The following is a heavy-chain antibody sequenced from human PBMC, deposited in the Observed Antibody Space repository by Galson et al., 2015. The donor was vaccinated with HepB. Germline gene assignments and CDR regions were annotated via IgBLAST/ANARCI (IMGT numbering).Heavy chain of an antibody. CDR3: AAYRIAAAGRFDY. CDR1: GGSISSYY. V-gene: IGHV4-59*08. CDR2: IYYSGST. J-gene: IGHJ4*02. D-gene: IGHD6-13*01. Sequence: ETLSLTCTVSGGSISSYYWSWIRQPPGKGLEWIGYIYYSGSTNYNPSLKSRVTISVDTSKNQFSLKLSSVTAADTAVYYCAAYRIAAAGRFDYWGQGTLVTVSS.